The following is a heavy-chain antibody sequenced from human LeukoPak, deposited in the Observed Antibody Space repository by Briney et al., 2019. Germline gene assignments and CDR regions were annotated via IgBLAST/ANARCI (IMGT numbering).Heavy chain of an antibody. V-gene: IGHV1-46*01. CDR2: INPSGGST. J-gene: IGHJ4*02. D-gene: IGHD1-26*01. CDR3: AREGVGATRDY. Sequence: ASVKVSCKASGYTFTSYYMHWVRQAPGQGLEWMGIINPSGGSTSYAQKSQGRVTMTRDTSTSTVYMELSSLRSEDTAVYYCAREGVGATRDYWGQGTLVTVSS. CDR1: GYTFTSYY.